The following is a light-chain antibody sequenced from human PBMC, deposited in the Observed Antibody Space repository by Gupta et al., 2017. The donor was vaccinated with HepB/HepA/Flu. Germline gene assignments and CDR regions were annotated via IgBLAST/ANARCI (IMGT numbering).Light chain of an antibody. J-gene: IGKJ4*01. CDR2: GAS. V-gene: IGKV3-15*01. CDR3: QQYKNWPLT. Sequence: EIVMTQSPASLSVSPGERATLSCTASQSLSSNLAWYQPKTGQAPRLLIYGASTRATGIPARFSGSGSGTEFSLTISSLQSEDFAVYYCQQYKNWPLTFGGGTKVEIK. CDR1: QSLSSN.